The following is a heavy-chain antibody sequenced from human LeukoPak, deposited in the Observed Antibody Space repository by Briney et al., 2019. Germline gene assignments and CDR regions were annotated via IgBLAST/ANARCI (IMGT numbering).Heavy chain of an antibody. CDR2: IIPIFGTA. Sequence: GASVKGSCKASGGTFSSYAISWVRQAPGQGLEWMGGIIPIFGTANYAQKFQGRVTITTDESTSTAYMVLSSLRSEDTAVYYCARSRSPIAAAGYPLALGIWGQGTMVTVSS. CDR1: GGTFSSYA. J-gene: IGHJ3*02. V-gene: IGHV1-69*05. D-gene: IGHD6-13*01. CDR3: ARSRSPIAAAGYPLALGI.